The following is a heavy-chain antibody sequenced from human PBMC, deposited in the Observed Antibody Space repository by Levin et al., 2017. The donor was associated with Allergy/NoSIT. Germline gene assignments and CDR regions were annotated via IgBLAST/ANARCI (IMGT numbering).Heavy chain of an antibody. D-gene: IGHD5-18*01. CDR1: GGSFSGYY. CDR2: INHSGST. V-gene: IGHV4-34*01. CDR3: ARSRPYSYGTLDY. Sequence: SETLSLTCAVYGGSFSGYYWSWIRQPPGKGLEWIGEINHSGSTNYNPSLKSRVTISVDTSKNQFSLKLSSVTAADTAVYYCARSRPYSYGTLDYWGQGTLVTVSS. J-gene: IGHJ4*02.